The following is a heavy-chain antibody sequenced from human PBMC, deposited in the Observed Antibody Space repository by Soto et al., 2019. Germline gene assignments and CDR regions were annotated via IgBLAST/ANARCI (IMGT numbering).Heavy chain of an antibody. CDR3: TIEGAYPGPDFDS. J-gene: IGHJ4*02. CDR1: GFTFSDRY. Sequence: XGSLRLSCAAAGFTFSDRYMDWVRQAPGKGLEWVGRTKNKANSYTTEYAASVKGRFTISRDYSRDSVYLQMNSLKTDDTAVYYCTIEGAYPGPDFDSWGQGTLVTVSS. V-gene: IGHV3-72*01. CDR2: TKNKANSYTT. D-gene: IGHD3-16*01.